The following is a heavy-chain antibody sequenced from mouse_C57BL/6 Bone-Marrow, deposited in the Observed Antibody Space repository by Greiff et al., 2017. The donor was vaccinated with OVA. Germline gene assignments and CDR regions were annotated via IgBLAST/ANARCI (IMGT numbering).Heavy chain of an antibody. CDR1: GFPITSGYY. J-gene: IGHJ1*03. D-gene: IGHD1-1*01. CDR3: AGDGVSSYGFDV. CDR2: ITHSGET. Sequence: QVQLQQSGPGLVKPSQSLFLTCSITGFPITSGYYWIWIRQSPGKPLEWMGYITHSGETFYNPSLQSPISITRETSKNQFFLQLNSVTTEDTAMYYCAGDGVSSYGFDVWGTGTTSPSPQ. V-gene: IGHV12-3*01.